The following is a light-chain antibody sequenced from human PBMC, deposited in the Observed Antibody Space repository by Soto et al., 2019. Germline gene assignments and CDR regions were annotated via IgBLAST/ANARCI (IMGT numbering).Light chain of an antibody. CDR2: DVS. V-gene: IGLV2-14*01. J-gene: IGLJ1*01. CDR3: SSYTSSSTLLYV. CDR1: SSDVGCYNY. Sequence: QSVLTQPASVSGSPGQSITISCTGTSSDVGCYNYVSRYQQHPGKAPKLMIYDVSNRPSGVSNRFSGSKSGNTASLTNSGLQAEDEADYYCSSYTSSSTLLYVFGTGTSSPS.